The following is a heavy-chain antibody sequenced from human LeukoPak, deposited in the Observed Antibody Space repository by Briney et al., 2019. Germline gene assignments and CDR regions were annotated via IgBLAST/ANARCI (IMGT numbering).Heavy chain of an antibody. J-gene: IGHJ3*02. CDR3: AKGTHYYDSSGYWGAFDI. CDR1: GFTFSSND. V-gene: IGHV3-30*18. CDR2: ISYDGGSK. D-gene: IGHD3-22*01. Sequence: PGRSLRLSCAASGFTFSSNDIHWVRQAPGKGLEWVVVISYDGGSKYYADSVKGRFAISRDNSKNTLYLQMNSLRAEDTAVYYCAKGTHYYDSSGYWGAFDIWGQGTMVTVSS.